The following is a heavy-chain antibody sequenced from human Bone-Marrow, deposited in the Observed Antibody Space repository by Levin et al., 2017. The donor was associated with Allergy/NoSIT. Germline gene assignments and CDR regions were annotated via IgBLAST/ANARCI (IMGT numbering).Heavy chain of an antibody. CDR1: GFTFSDAW. D-gene: IGHD4-17*01. CDR2: IKSETAGGTT. V-gene: IGHV3-15*01. J-gene: IGHJ2*01. CDR3: TTPTV. Sequence: PGGSLRLSCVASGFTFSDAWMNWVRQAPGKGLEWVGRIKSETAGGTTDYAAPVKGRFTISRDDSKRKVYLQMNSLKSEDTAVYYCTTPTVWGRGTLVTVAS.